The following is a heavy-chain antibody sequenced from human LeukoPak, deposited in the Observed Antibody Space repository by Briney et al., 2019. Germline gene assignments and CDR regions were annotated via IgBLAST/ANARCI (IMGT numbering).Heavy chain of an antibody. CDR1: GVSFSGYY. CDR3: ASRKLGNDY. Sequence: EPSETLSLTCAVYGVSFSGYYWSWIRQPPGKGLEWIGYIYHTGSTSYSPSLKSRVTISADTSQNQFSLKLSSVTAADTAVYYCASRKLGNDYWGQGTLVTVSS. J-gene: IGHJ4*02. CDR2: IYHTGST. D-gene: IGHD7-27*01. V-gene: IGHV4-34*01.